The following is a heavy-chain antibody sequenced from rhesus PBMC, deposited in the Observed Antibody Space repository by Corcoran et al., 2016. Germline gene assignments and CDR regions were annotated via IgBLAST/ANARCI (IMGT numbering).Heavy chain of an antibody. D-gene: IGHD6-25*01. V-gene: IGHV4-169*02. CDR1: GGSIRSSY. J-gene: IGHJ5-1*01. CDR2: IYGSGSSN. Sequence: QLQLQESGPGLVKPSETLSLTCAVSGGSIRSSYWSWLRQAPGQGRGWIGYIYGSGSSNNYNPSLKSRVTLSVDTSKDQLSLKLSAVTAADTAVYYCARDRGRAAVNDRFDVWGPGVLVTVSS. CDR3: ARDRGRAAVNDRFDV.